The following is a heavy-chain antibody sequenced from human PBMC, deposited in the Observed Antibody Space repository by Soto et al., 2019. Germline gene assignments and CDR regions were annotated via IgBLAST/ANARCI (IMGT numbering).Heavy chain of an antibody. CDR2: ITPMFGTT. CDR1: GDTFSRYA. D-gene: IGHD3-3*01. CDR3: ARGAIVVIIRFDH. V-gene: IGHV1-69*13. Sequence: ASVKVSCKASGDTFSRYATSWVRQAPGQGLEWMGSITPMFGTTHYAQKFQGRVTITADESTSTAYMELSGLTSEDTAVYYCARGAIVVIIRFDHWGQGTQVTVSS. J-gene: IGHJ4*02.